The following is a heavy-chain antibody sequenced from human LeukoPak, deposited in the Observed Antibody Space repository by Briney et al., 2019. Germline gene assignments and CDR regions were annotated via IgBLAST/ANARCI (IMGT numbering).Heavy chain of an antibody. V-gene: IGHV1-46*01. CDR2: LYHESERT. D-gene: IGHD3-16*01. Sequence: ASVKVSCKASGFPLTGTDMHWVRQAPGQGLEWVGMLYHESERTTYGQNFQGRVTVTRDTSTTTLYMDLTGLSTGDTAMYYCARAMGGVPRYFVLWGQGTLVTVSS. J-gene: IGHJ4*02. CDR1: GFPLTGTD. CDR3: ARAMGGVPRYFVL.